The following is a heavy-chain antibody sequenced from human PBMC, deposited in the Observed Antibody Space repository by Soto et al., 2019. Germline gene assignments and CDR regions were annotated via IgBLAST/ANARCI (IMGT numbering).Heavy chain of an antibody. V-gene: IGHV1-18*01. Sequence: GASVKVSCKASGYTFTNYGISWVRQAPGQGLEWMGWISSYNGVTNYAQKLQGRVTLTTESSTSTAYMEVRSLRSDDTAVYYCARDHGGHGIFAYWGQGTLVTVSS. CDR1: GYTFTNYG. D-gene: IGHD3-3*01. CDR2: ISSYNGVT. J-gene: IGHJ4*02. CDR3: ARDHGGHGIFAY.